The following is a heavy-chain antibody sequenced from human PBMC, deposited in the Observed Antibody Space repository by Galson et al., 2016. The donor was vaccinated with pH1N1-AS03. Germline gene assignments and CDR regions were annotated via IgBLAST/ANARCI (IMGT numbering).Heavy chain of an antibody. CDR1: GGSISSSTW. CDR3: AAGRTNAFNF. Sequence: ETLSLTCVVSGGSISSSTWWSWVRQSPRKGLEWIGEIYHSGSTNYNPSLKSRVTMSVDKSKNQFSLKLNSVTAADTAVYYCAAGRTNAFNFWGQGTKVTVSS. V-gene: IGHV4-4*02. D-gene: IGHD1-14*01. J-gene: IGHJ3*01. CDR2: IYHSGST.